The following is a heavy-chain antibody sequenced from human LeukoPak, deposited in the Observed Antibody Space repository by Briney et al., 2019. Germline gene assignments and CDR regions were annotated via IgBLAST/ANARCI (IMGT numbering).Heavy chain of an antibody. J-gene: IGHJ4*02. CDR1: GFTFSSYG. CDR2: ISYDGSNK. Sequence: GRSLRLSCAASGFTFSSYGMHWVRQAPGKGLEWVAVISYDGSNKYYADSVKGRFTISRDNSKNTLYLQMNSLRAEDTAVYYCAKTHFDILTGPLYFDYWGQGTLVTVSS. V-gene: IGHV3-30*18. CDR3: AKTHFDILTGPLYFDY. D-gene: IGHD3-9*01.